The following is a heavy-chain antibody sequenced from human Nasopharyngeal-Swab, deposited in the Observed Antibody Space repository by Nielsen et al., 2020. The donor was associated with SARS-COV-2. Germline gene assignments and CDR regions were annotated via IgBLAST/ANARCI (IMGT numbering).Heavy chain of an antibody. D-gene: IGHD6-19*01. Sequence: GSLRLSCTVSGGSISSSSYYWGWIRQPPGKGLEWIGSIYYSGSTYYNPSLKSRVTISVDKSKNQFSLKLSSVTAADTAVYYCARVKREWLGIYYYYMDVWGKGTTVTVSS. V-gene: IGHV4-39*07. CDR2: IYYSGST. CDR3: ARVKREWLGIYYYYMDV. J-gene: IGHJ6*03. CDR1: GGSISSSSYY.